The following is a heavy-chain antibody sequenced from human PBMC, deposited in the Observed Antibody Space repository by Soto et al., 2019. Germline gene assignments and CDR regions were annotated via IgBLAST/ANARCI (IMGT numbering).Heavy chain of an antibody. Sequence: SETLSLTCTVSGVYIISGGYYWSWIRQHPGKGLEWIGYIYYSGNTYYNPSLKSRVTISVDTSKNQFSLKLSSVTAADTAVYYCARISITIFGWGYNWFDPWGQGTLVTVSS. D-gene: IGHD3-3*01. CDR1: GVYIISGGYY. CDR2: IYYSGNT. V-gene: IGHV4-31*03. CDR3: ARISITIFGWGYNWFDP. J-gene: IGHJ5*02.